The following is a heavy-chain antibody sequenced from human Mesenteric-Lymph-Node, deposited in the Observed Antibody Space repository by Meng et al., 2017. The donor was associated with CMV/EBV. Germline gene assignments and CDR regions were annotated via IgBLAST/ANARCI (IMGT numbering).Heavy chain of an antibody. CDR1: GFTFSSYA. CDR3: AKLATVTTFYVFDY. V-gene: IGHV3-23*01. J-gene: IGHJ4*02. Sequence: GEALKISWAASGFTFSSYAMSWVRQAPGKGLEGDSAISGSGASTYYADSVKGRFTISRDNSKNSLYLQMYSLRADDTGVDYCAKLATVTTFYVFDYWGQGTLVTVSS. CDR2: ISGSGAST. D-gene: IGHD4-17*01.